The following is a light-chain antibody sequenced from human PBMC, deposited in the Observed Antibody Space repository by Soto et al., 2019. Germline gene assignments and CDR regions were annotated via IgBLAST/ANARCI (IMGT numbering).Light chain of an antibody. J-gene: IGKJ5*01. V-gene: IGKV2-30*02. CDR1: QSLVHSDGIAY. CDR2: KVS. Sequence: DVVMTQTKPSLPVPLGQPASISCRSNQSLVHSDGIAYFSWFQQRPGRSPRRLIYKVSNRDSGVPARFSGSGSGTDFALKISRVEAEDVGVYYCMQGTHWPITFGQGTRLEI. CDR3: MQGTHWPIT.